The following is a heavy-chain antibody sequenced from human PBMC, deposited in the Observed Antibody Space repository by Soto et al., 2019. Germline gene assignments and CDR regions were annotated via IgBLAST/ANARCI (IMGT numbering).Heavy chain of an antibody. Sequence: QVQLQQWGAGLLKPSETLSLTCAVFGGSFKNYYWNWIRQSPNKGLEWIGEINHSGDANYNPSLQIRVSLSVDTSKRHFSLKLNSMTAPDTAVYYCARGGPRDTVVVPAADFDFWGQGTLVTVSS. V-gene: IGHV4-34*01. J-gene: IGHJ4*02. CDR3: ARGGPRDTVVVPAADFDF. CDR2: INHSGDA. D-gene: IGHD2-2*01. CDR1: GGSFKNYY.